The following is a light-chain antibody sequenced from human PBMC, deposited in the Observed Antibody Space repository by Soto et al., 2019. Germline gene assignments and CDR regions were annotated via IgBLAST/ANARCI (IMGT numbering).Light chain of an antibody. CDR2: DVS. CDR3: CSLASRYPFC. Sequence: QSVLTQPRSVSGSPGQSVTISCTGTSSDVGGYNYVSWYQQHPGKAPKLMIYDVSKRPSGVPDRFSGSKSGNTASLTISGLPGGDEAYYFLCSLASRYPFCFGTGTKV. CDR1: SSDVGGYNY. J-gene: IGLJ1*01. V-gene: IGLV2-11*01.